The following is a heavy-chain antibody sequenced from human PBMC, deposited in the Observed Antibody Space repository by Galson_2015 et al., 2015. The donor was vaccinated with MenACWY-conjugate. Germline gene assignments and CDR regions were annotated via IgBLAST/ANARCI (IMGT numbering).Heavy chain of an antibody. Sequence: SVKVSCKASGYTFTSYGISWVRQAPGQGLEWMGWISAYHGNTNYAQKLQGRVTMTTDTSTSTAYMELMSLRSDDTAVYYCASVGLDFWSGRGVWFDPWGQGTLVTVSS. CDR3: ASVGLDFWSGRGVWFDP. D-gene: IGHD3-3*01. J-gene: IGHJ5*02. CDR1: GYTFTSYG. V-gene: IGHV1-18*04. CDR2: ISAYHGNT.